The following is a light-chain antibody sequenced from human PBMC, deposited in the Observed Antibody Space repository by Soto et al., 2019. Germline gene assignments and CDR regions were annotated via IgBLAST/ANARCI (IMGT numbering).Light chain of an antibody. CDR1: SSNIGAGYD. Sequence: QSVLTQPPSASGTPGQRVSISCSGNSSNIGAGYDLHWYQQLPGTAPKLLLYGNSNRPSGVPDRFSGSKSGTSASLAITGLQAEDEADYYCQSYDSSLSAYVFGTGTKLTVL. J-gene: IGLJ1*01. CDR2: GNS. V-gene: IGLV1-40*01. CDR3: QSYDSSLSAYV.